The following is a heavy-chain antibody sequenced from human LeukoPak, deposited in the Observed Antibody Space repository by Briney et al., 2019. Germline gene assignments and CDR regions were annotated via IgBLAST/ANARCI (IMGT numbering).Heavy chain of an antibody. CDR1: GFNFIDYT. CDR2: ITSTGRYI. D-gene: IGHD3-3*01. Sequence: PGGSLRLSCAASGFNFIDYTMNWVRQAPGKGLEWVSSITSTGRYIFYADSLKGRFTISRDNAKKSLYLQMNNLRAEDTAIYYCVKDGEWTFDVWGQGTMVTVS. V-gene: IGHV3-21*01. CDR3: VKDGEWTFDV. J-gene: IGHJ3*01.